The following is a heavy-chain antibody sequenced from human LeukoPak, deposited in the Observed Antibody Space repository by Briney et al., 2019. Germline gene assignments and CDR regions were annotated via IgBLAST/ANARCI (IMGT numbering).Heavy chain of an antibody. D-gene: IGHD5-18*01. CDR3: ASEVPNSYGYVWFDP. Sequence: GGSLRLSCAASGFTFSSYSMNWVRQAPGKGLEWVSCISSSSSYIYYADSVKGRFTISRDNAKNSLYLQMNSLRAEDTAVYYCASEVPNSYGYVWFDPWGQGTLVTVSS. CDR2: ISSSSSYI. V-gene: IGHV3-21*01. J-gene: IGHJ5*02. CDR1: GFTFSSYS.